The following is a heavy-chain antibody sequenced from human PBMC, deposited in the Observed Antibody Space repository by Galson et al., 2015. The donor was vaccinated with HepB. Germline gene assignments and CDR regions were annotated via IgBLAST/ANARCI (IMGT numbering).Heavy chain of an antibody. CDR2: IYPGDSDT. Sequence: QSGAEVKKPGESLKISCRGSGYTFSSFWIGWVRQMPGKGLEWMGIIYPGDSDTRYRPSFQGQVTIPADKSTSTAYLQWSSLKASDTAMYYCATQSPYSSGCIDAFDIWGQCTIVTVSS. D-gene: IGHD6-19*01. J-gene: IGHJ3*02. CDR1: GYTFSSFW. V-gene: IGHV5-51*01. CDR3: ATQSPYSSGCIDAFDI.